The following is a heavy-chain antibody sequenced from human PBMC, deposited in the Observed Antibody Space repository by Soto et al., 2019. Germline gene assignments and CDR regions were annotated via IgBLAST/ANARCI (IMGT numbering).Heavy chain of an antibody. V-gene: IGHV3-11*05. CDR1: GFTFSDYY. CDR3: ARDRVYYDILTGYAYYYYYGMDV. CDR2: ISSSSSYT. D-gene: IGHD3-9*01. Sequence: GGSLRLSCAASGFTFSDYYMSWIRQAPGKGLEWVSYISSSSSYTNYADSVKGRFTISRDNAKNSLYLQMNSLRAEDTAVYYCARDRVYYDILTGYAYYYYYGMDVWGQGT. J-gene: IGHJ6*02.